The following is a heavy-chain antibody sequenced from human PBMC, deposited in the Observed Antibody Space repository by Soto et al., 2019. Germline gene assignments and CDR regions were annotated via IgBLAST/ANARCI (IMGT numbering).Heavy chain of an antibody. CDR3: AIMYSSSWSLFDY. CDR1: GYTLTELS. V-gene: IGHV1-24*01. D-gene: IGHD6-13*01. Sequence: GASVKVSCKVSGYTLTELSMHWVRQAPGKGLEWMGGFGPEDGETIYAQKFQGRVTMTEDTSTDTAYMELSSLRSEDTAVYYCAIMYSSSWSLFDYWGQGTLVTVSS. CDR2: FGPEDGET. J-gene: IGHJ4*02.